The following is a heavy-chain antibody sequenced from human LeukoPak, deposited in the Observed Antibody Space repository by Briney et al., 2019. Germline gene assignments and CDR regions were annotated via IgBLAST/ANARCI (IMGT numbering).Heavy chain of an antibody. Sequence: PGGSLRLSCAASGFTFSSSCMSWVRQAPGKGLEWASVVYSDGGAKYADSVKDRFNISRDNSKNMLYLEMNSLRVEDTAVYYCARDRGFGGPQGDNWFDPWGQGTLVTVSS. V-gene: IGHV3-53*01. CDR3: ARDRGFGGPQGDNWFDP. CDR1: GFTFSSSC. D-gene: IGHD3-16*01. CDR2: VYSDGGA. J-gene: IGHJ5*02.